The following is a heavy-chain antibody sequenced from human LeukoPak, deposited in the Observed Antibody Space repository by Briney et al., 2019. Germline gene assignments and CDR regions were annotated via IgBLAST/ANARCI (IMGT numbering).Heavy chain of an antibody. CDR2: IYFTGST. Sequence: PSETLSLTCTVPGGSISTYYWSWIRQPPGRGLEWIGYIYFTGSTNYNPSLQSRVTISVDTSKNQFSLKLTSVTAADTDVYYCARHCASGTCAFDIWGQGTMVTVSS. CDR1: GGSISTYY. V-gene: IGHV4-59*08. CDR3: ARHCASGTCAFDI. J-gene: IGHJ3*02. D-gene: IGHD6-13*01.